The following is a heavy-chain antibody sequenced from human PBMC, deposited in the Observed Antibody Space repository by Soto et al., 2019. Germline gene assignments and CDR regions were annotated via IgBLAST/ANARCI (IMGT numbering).Heavy chain of an antibody. V-gene: IGHV3-23*01. J-gene: IGHJ4*02. CDR1: GFISSSYA. CDR2: ISASATSNT. CDR3: AKGGTEVRGVTLDY. D-gene: IGHD3-10*01. Sequence: EVQVLESGGGLAQPGGSLRLSCAASGFISSSYAMNWVRQAPGKGLEWVSAISASATSNTYYADSVKGRFTISRDNSKNTLYLQMNSLRAEDTAVYYCAKGGTEVRGVTLDYWGQGTLVSVSS.